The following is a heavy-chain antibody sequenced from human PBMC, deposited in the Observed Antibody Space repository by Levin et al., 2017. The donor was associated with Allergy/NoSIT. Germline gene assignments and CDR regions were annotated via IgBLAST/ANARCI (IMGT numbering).Heavy chain of an antibody. CDR3: SRENRYDTTGYDY. J-gene: IGHJ4*02. D-gene: IGHD3-22*01. V-gene: IGHV3-49*03. Sequence: GGSLRLSCTASGFTFGDYAMSWFRQAPGKGLEWLGFIRSKPYGGTAEYAASVKSRFTISRDDSRNIAYLQMNSLKIEDTAVYYCSRENRYDTTGYDYWGQGALVSVSS. CDR1: GFTFGDYA. CDR2: IRSKPYGGTA.